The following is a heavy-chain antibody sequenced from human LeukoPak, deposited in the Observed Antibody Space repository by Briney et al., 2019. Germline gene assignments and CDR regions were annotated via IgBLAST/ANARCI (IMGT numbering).Heavy chain of an antibody. Sequence: GRSQRLSCAASGFTFSSHGMHWVRQAPGTGLEWVAVIWYDGSNKNFADSVKGRFTISRDNSKNTLYLQMNSLRAEDTAVYYCARAGSYYDSSGYRRDDAFDIWGRGIMVTVSS. CDR3: ARAGSYYDSSGYRRDDAFDI. D-gene: IGHD3-22*01. J-gene: IGHJ3*02. CDR1: GFTFSSHG. CDR2: IWYDGSNK. V-gene: IGHV3-33*01.